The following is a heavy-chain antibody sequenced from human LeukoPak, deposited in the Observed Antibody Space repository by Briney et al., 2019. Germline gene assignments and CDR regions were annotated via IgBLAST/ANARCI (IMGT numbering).Heavy chain of an antibody. D-gene: IGHD3-22*01. CDR2: IKSDGST. Sequence: LPGGSLRLSCAASGFTLSSYWMHWVRQAPGKGLVWVSRIKSDGSTNYADSVKGRFTISRDNAKNTLSLQMNSLRAEDTGVYYCARAPSEIGGYYPEYFRHWGQGTLVTVSS. CDR1: GFTLSSYW. J-gene: IGHJ1*01. V-gene: IGHV3-74*01. CDR3: ARAPSEIGGYYPEYFRH.